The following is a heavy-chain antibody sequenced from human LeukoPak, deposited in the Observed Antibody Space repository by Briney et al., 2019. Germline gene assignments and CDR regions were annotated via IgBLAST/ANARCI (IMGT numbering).Heavy chain of an antibody. CDR1: GFTFSSYA. V-gene: IGHV3-30-3*01. CDR3: AKDLGCSTTRCSNNWFDP. Sequence: GRSLRLSCAASGFTFSSYAMHWVRQAPGKGLEWVAVISYDGSNKYYADSVKGRFTISRDNSKNTLYLQMNSLRAEDSALYYCAKDLGCSTTRCSNNWFDPWGQGTLVTVSS. D-gene: IGHD2-2*01. CDR2: ISYDGSNK. J-gene: IGHJ5*02.